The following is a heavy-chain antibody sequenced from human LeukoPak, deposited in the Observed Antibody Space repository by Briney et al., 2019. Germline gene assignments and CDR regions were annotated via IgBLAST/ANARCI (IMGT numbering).Heavy chain of an antibody. V-gene: IGHV3-23*01. D-gene: IGHD2-15*01. Sequence: GGSPRLSCAASGFTFSSYAMSWVRQAPGKGLEWVSAISGSGGSTYYADSVKGRFTISRDNSKNTLYLQMNSLRAEDTAVYYCAKDRERYCSDGSCYSFDYWGQGTLVTVSS. CDR2: ISGSGGST. CDR3: AKDRERYCSDGSCYSFDY. J-gene: IGHJ4*02. CDR1: GFTFSSYA.